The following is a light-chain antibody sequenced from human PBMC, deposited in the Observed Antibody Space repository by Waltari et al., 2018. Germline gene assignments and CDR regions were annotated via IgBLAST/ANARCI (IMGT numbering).Light chain of an antibody. CDR1: TCDVGGFNS. J-gene: IGLJ1*01. Sequence: QSALTQPRSVSGSPGQSVTISCTPTTCDVGGFNSVSWYQQRPGKAPQLMIYGVTKRPSGVPDHFSGSKSGNTAFLTITGLQADDEADYYCCSYAGNYTYVFGTGTTVTV. CDR2: GVT. V-gene: IGLV2-11*01. CDR3: CSYAGNYTYV.